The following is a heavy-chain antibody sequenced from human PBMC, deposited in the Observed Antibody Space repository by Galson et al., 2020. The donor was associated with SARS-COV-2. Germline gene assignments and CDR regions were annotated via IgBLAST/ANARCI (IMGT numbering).Heavy chain of an antibody. D-gene: IGHD2-21*01. CDR1: GFTFSSYG. CDR3: AKTLFLFYY. CDR2: ISYDGSNK. Sequence: GESLKISCAASGFTFSSYGMHWVRQAPGKGLEWVAVISYDGSNKYYADSVKGRFTISRDNSKNTLYLQMNSLRAEDTAVYYCAKTLFLFYYWGQGTLVTVSS. J-gene: IGHJ4*02. V-gene: IGHV3-30*18.